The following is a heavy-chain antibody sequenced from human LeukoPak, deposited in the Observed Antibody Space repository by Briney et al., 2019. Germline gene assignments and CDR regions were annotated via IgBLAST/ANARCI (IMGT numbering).Heavy chain of an antibody. Sequence: PGGSLRLSCAASGFTFSSYAMHWVRQAPGKGLEWVAVISYDGSNKYYADSVKGRFTISRDNSKNTLYLQMNSLRAEDTAVYYCARTPASGNYMDVWGKGTTVTVSS. CDR3: ARTPASGNYMDV. CDR1: GFTFSSYA. J-gene: IGHJ6*03. D-gene: IGHD6-19*01. V-gene: IGHV3-30-3*01. CDR2: ISYDGSNK.